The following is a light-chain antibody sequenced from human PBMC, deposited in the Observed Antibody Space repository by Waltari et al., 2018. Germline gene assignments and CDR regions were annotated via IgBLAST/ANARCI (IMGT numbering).Light chain of an antibody. J-gene: IGLJ2*01. CDR1: YSALGTYNL. CDR2: DFH. Sequence: QSALTQPPSVSGSPGQSVTISCTGAYSALGTYNLFSWYQHSPGTAPKLIIYDFHNRPPGVCDLFSGSRVGNTAALTISGLQADDEGEYYCSSYTTNSRTFGGGTKLTVI. V-gene: IGLV2-18*02. CDR3: SSYTTNSRT.